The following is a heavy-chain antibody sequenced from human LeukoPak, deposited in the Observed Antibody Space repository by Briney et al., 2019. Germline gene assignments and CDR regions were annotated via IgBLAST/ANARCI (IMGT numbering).Heavy chain of an antibody. CDR3: ARHGYELTYYYDSSGASEYFQH. V-gene: IGHV4-30-4*01. D-gene: IGHD3-22*01. CDR2: IYYSGST. Sequence: SETLSLTCTVSGGSISSGDYYWSWIRQPPGKGLEWIGYIYYSGSTYYNPSLKSRVTISVDTSKNQFSLKLSSVTAADTAVYYCARHGYELTYYYDSSGASEYFQHWGQGTLVTVSS. CDR1: GGSISSGDYY. J-gene: IGHJ1*01.